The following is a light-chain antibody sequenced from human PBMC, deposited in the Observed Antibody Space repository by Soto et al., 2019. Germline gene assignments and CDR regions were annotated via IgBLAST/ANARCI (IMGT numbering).Light chain of an antibody. J-gene: IGKJ2*01. Sequence: DIQMTQSPSTLSASVGDRVTITCRASQSFGRWLAWYQQKPGKAPELLIYKTSTLERGVPSRFSGSGSGTEVTHTISSLQPDDFATYYCEEYKNGSGYNFGQGTWLEIK. V-gene: IGKV1-5*03. CDR2: KTS. CDR3: EEYKNGSGYN. CDR1: QSFGRW.